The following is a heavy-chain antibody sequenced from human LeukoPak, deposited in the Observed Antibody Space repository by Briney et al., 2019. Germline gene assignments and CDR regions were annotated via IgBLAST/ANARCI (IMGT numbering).Heavy chain of an antibody. J-gene: IGHJ4*02. CDR3: ARYRVVVITNKNYYFDY. Sequence: GGSLRLSCAASGFTFSSYAMSWVRKAPGKGLEWVSAISGSGGSTYYADSVKGRFTISRDNSKNTLYLQMNSLRAEDTAVYYCARYRVVVITNKNYYFDYWGQGTLVTVSS. CDR1: GFTFSSYA. V-gene: IGHV3-23*01. D-gene: IGHD3-22*01. CDR2: ISGSGGST.